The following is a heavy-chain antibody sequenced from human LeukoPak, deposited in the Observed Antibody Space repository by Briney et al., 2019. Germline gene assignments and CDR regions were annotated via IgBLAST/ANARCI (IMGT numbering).Heavy chain of an antibody. CDR2: IIPIFGTA. Sequence: SVTVSCKASGGTFSSYAISWVRQAPGQGLEWMGGIIPIFGTANYAQKFQGRVTITADESTSTAYMELSSLRSEDTAVYYCARAPNFNDAFDIWGQGTMVTVSS. CDR1: GGTFSSYA. CDR3: ARAPNFNDAFDI. V-gene: IGHV1-69*13. J-gene: IGHJ3*02. D-gene: IGHD3-3*01.